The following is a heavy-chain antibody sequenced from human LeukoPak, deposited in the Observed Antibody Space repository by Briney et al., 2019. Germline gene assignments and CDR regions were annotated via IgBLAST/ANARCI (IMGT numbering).Heavy chain of an antibody. Sequence: PSETLSLTCAVYGGSFSGYYWSWIRQPPGKGLEWIGEINHSGSTNYNPSLKSRVTISVDTSKNQFSLKLSSVTAADTAVYYCARHYYDFWSGYWPHWSQGTLVTVSS. CDR2: INHSGST. J-gene: IGHJ4*02. D-gene: IGHD3-3*01. CDR1: GGSFSGYY. CDR3: ARHYYDFWSGYWPH. V-gene: IGHV4-34*01.